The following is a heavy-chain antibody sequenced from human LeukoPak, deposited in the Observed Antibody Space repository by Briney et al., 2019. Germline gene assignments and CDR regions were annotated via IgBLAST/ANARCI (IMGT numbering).Heavy chain of an antibody. J-gene: IGHJ4*02. CDR1: GYTFTGYY. CDR2: INPNSGGT. CDR3: ASRYCSSTSCYAYYFDY. V-gene: IGHV1-2*02. D-gene: IGHD2-2*01. Sequence: ASVKVSCKASGYTFTGYYMHWVRQAPGQGLEWMGWINPNSGGTNYAQKFQGRVTMTRDTSISTACMELSRLRSDDTAMYYCASRYCSSTSCYAYYFDYWGQGTLVTVSS.